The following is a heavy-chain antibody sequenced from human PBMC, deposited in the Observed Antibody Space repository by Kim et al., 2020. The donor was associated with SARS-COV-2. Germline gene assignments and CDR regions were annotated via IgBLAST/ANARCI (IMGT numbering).Heavy chain of an antibody. J-gene: IGHJ6*02. CDR3: ARILSSYEILTGNYYYYYGMDV. Sequence: SGPTQVNPTQTLTLTCTFSGFSLSTSGMCVSWIRQPPGKALEWLARIDWDDDKYYSTSLKTRLTISKDTSKNQVVLTMTNMDPVDTATYYCARILSSYEILTGNYYYYYGMDVWGQGTTVTVSS. CDR1: GFSLSTSGMC. CDR2: IDWDDDK. D-gene: IGHD3-9*01. V-gene: IGHV2-70*11.